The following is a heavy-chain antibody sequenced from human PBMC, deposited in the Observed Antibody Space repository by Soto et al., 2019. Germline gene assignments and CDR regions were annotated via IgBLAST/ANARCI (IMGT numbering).Heavy chain of an antibody. CDR1: GFTFSSYA. CDR3: AKNPSYCSGGNCYPNWFDP. CDR2: ISGSGSST. Sequence: PGGSLRLSCADSGFTFSSYAMSWVRQAPGKGLEWVSAISGSGSSTYYADSVKGRFTISRDNSKNTLYLQMNSLRAEDTAVYYCAKNPSYCSGGNCYPNWFDPWGQGTLVTVSS. J-gene: IGHJ5*02. D-gene: IGHD2-15*01. V-gene: IGHV3-23*01.